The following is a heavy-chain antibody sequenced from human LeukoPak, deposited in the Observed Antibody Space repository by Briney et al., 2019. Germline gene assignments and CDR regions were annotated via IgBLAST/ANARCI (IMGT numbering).Heavy chain of an antibody. Sequence: ASVKVSCKASGSTFTGVYMHWVRQAPGQGLEWMGWINPNSGETRYEQKFQGRVTMTRDTSIDTAHMELGSLTSDDTAVYYCARVLFNSGYDSWGQGTLVTVSS. CDR2: INPNSGET. D-gene: IGHD3-9*01. CDR1: GSTFTGVY. V-gene: IGHV1-2*02. J-gene: IGHJ5*01. CDR3: ARVLFNSGYDS.